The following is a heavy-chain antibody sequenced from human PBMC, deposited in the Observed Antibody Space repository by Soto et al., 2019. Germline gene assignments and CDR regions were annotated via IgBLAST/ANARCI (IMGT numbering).Heavy chain of an antibody. CDR1: GGSISSSNW. CDR2: IYHSGST. V-gene: IGHV4-4*02. D-gene: IGHD6-6*01. Sequence: SETLSLTCAVSGGSISSSNWWSWVRQPPGKGLEWIGEIYHSGSTNYNPSLKSRVTISVDKSKNQFSLKLSSVTAADTAVYYCARVKAARLRDYYYYGMDAWGQGTTVTVSS. CDR3: ARVKAARLRDYYYYGMDA. J-gene: IGHJ6*02.